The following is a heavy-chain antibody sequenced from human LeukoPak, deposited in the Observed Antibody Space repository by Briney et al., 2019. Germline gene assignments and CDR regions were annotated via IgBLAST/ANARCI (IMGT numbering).Heavy chain of an antibody. J-gene: IGHJ6*02. CDR2: ISSSSGYI. Sequence: GGSLRLSCAASGFTFSTSNMNWVRQAPGKGLEWVSCISSSSGYIYYADSVKGRFTISRDNAKNSLYLQMNSLRAEDTAVYYCARDYGDYAWGYYYGMDVWGQGTTVTVSS. D-gene: IGHD4-17*01. CDR3: ARDYGDYAWGYYYGMDV. V-gene: IGHV3-21*04. CDR1: GFTFSTSN.